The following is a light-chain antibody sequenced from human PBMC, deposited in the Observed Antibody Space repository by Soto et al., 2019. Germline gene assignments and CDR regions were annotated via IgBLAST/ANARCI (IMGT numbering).Light chain of an antibody. CDR1: QGISSW. J-gene: IGKJ5*01. CDR3: QQTNSFPIT. V-gene: IGKV1-12*01. Sequence: DIQMTQSPSSLSASVGDGVTITCRASQGISSWLAWYQQKPGAAPKLLIYSASSLESGVPSRFSGSGSGTDSTLTISSLQPEDFATYYCQQTNSFPITFGQGTRLEIK. CDR2: SAS.